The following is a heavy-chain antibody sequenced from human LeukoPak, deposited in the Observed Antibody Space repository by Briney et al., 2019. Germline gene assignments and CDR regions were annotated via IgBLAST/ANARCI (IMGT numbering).Heavy chain of an antibody. Sequence: SETLSLTCAVSGYSISSGYYWGWIRQPPGKGLEWIGSIYHSGSTYYNPSLKSRVTISVDTSKNQFSLKLSSVTAADTAVYYCARRTVALWGRGTLVTVSS. CDR3: ARRTVAL. J-gene: IGHJ2*01. CDR1: GYSISSGYY. V-gene: IGHV4-38-2*01. CDR2: IYHSGST. D-gene: IGHD4-11*01.